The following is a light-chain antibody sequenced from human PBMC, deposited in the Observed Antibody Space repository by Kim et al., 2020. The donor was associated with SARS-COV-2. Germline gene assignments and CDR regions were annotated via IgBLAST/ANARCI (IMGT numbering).Light chain of an antibody. J-gene: IGKJ5*01. V-gene: IGKV3-11*01. Sequence: APGERATLACRASQSVSSYLAWYQQKPGQAPRLLIYDASNRATGIPARFSGSVSGTDFTLTISSLEPEDFAVYYCQQRSNWPPITFGQGTRLEIK. CDR1: QSVSSY. CDR2: DAS. CDR3: QQRSNWPPIT.